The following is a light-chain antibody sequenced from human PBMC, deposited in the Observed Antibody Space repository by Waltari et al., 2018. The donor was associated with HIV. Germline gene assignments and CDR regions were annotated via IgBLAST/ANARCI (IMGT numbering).Light chain of an antibody. CDR2: ANS. J-gene: IGLJ2*01. Sequence: QSVLTQPPSVSGAPGQRVTISCTGTSSNTAAGYDVHWYQQLPGTAPKLLIYANSHRPSGVPDRFSVSKSATSASLAITGLQAEDEADYFCQSYDSSLSAYVVFGGGTKLTVL. V-gene: IGLV1-40*01. CDR1: SSNTAAGYD. CDR3: QSYDSSLSAYVV.